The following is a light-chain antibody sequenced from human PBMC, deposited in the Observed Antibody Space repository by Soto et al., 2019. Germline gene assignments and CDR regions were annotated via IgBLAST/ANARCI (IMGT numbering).Light chain of an antibody. V-gene: IGKV3-20*01. J-gene: IGKJ2*01. CDR2: GAS. CDR3: HQYGSSPPGT. Sequence: EIVLTQSPGTLSLSPGERATLSCRASQSVSSSYLAWYQQKPGQAPRLLIYGASSRATGIPYRFSGSGSGTDFTLTISRLEPEDFVVYYCHQYGSSPPGTFGQGTKLEI. CDR1: QSVSSSY.